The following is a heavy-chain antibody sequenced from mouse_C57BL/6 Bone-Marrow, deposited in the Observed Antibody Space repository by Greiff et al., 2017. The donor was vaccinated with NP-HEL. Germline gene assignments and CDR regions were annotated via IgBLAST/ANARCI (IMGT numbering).Heavy chain of an antibody. D-gene: IGHD2-3*01. J-gene: IGHJ1*03. CDR1: GYTFTDYY. CDR3: ARGGGDGYYWYFDV. Sequence: VQLQQSGPELVKPGASVKISCKASGYTFTDYYMNWVKQSHGKSLEWIGDINPNNGGTSYNQKFKGKATLTVDKSSSTAYLELRSLTSEDSAVYYCARGGGDGYYWYFDVWGTGTTVTVSS. CDR2: INPNNGGT. V-gene: IGHV1-26*01.